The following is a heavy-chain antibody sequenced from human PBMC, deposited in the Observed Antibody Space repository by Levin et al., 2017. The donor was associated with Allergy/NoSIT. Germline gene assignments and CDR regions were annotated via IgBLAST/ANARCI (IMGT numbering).Heavy chain of an antibody. CDR3: ARDGGYGSWGYYYYYGMDV. Sequence: ASVKVSCKASGYTFTSYDINWVRQATGQGLEWMGWMNPNSGNTGYAQKFQGRVTMTRHTSISTAYMDLSSLRSEDTAVYYCARDGGYGSWGYYYYYGMDVWGQGTTVTVSS. D-gene: IGHD5-18*01. CDR2: MNPNSGNT. V-gene: IGHV1-8*01. CDR1: GYTFTSYD. J-gene: IGHJ6*02.